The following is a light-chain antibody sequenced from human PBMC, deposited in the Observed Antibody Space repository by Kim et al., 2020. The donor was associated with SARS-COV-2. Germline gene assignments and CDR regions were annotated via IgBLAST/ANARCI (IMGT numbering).Light chain of an antibody. Sequence: GQSITISCTGTSSDVGGYKYVSWYQQHPGKAPKLMIYDVNMRPSGVSNRFSGSKSDNTASLTVSGLQAEDEADYYCSSYTSTNTVLFGGGTQLTVL. CDR1: SSDVGGYKY. CDR3: SSYTSTNTVL. V-gene: IGLV2-14*03. CDR2: DVN. J-gene: IGLJ3*02.